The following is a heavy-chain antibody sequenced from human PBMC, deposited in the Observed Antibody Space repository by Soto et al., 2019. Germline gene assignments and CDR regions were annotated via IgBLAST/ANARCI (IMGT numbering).Heavy chain of an antibody. CDR3: AKDVEWSLDF. CDR2: ITGSGDKT. J-gene: IGHJ4*02. V-gene: IGHV3-23*01. Sequence: GGSLRLSCADSGFRFSSYSMSWVRQAPGKGLEWVSAITGSGDKTYYADSVKGRFTISRDNSKKTHYLQMSSLRAEDTAIYYCAKDVEWSLDFWGLGTLVTVSS. D-gene: IGHD3-3*01. CDR1: GFRFSSYS.